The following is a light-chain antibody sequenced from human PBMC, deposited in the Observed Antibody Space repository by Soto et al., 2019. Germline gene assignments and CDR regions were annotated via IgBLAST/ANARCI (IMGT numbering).Light chain of an antibody. CDR2: DAS. Sequence: EFVLTQSPCTLSLSPGERATLSCRASQTVRNNYLAWYQQKPGQAPRLLIYDASSRATGIPDRFSGNGSGTDFTLTISRLEPEDFAVYYCQQYGNSPQITFGQGTRLEIK. V-gene: IGKV3-20*01. CDR3: QQYGNSPQIT. J-gene: IGKJ5*01. CDR1: QTVRNNY.